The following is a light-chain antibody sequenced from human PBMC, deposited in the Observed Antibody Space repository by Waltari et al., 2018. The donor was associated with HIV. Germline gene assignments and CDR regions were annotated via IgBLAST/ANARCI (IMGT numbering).Light chain of an antibody. V-gene: IGLV1-47*01. CDR3: AAWDDSLSGHVV. CDR1: SPTTGSNY. Sequence: QSVLTQPPSASGPPGQGVTISCSGPSPTTGSNYVSWSQQLPGTAPKLLIYRSNQRPSGVPGRFSGSKSGTSASLAISGLRSEDEADYYCAAWDDSLSGHVVFGGGTKLTVL. CDR2: RSN. J-gene: IGLJ2*01.